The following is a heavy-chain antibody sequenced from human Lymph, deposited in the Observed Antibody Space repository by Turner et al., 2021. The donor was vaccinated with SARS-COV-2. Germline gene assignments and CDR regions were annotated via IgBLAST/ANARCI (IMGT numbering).Heavy chain of an antibody. J-gene: IGHJ5*02. CDR2: IFYRGSN. V-gene: IGHV4-59*01. CDR1: GGSMNNNY. D-gene: IGHD2-21*02. Sequence: QVQLQESGPRLVKPLETLSLPCTVSGGSMNNNYWSWIRQPPGKRLEWIGFIFYRGSNNYNPSLKSRVTISVDTSENQFSLKLTSVTAADTAIYYCARQTVNNWVDPWGQGTLVTVSS. CDR3: ARQTVNNWVDP.